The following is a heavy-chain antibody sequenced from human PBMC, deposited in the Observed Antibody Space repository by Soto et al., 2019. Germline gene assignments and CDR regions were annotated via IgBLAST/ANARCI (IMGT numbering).Heavy chain of an antibody. CDR1: GFTFTSSG. J-gene: IGHJ3*02. V-gene: IGHV1-58*01. CDR3: AAENPLHYDILTGYPPDAFDI. CDR2: IVVGSGNT. Sequence: SVKVSCKDSGFTFTSSGVQWVRQARGQRLEWIGWIVVGSGNTNYAQKFQERVTITRDMSTSTAYMELSSLRSEDTAVYYCAAENPLHYDILTGYPPDAFDIWGQGTMVTVSS. D-gene: IGHD3-9*01.